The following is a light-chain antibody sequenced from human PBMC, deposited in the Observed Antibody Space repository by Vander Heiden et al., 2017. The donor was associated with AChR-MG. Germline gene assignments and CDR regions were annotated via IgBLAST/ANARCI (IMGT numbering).Light chain of an antibody. Sequence: DIVMTQSPLSLPVTPGEPASISCWSSQSLLHSSGYNYLHWYLQKPGQSPQLLIYLGSNRASGVPDRFSGSGSGTDFTLEISRVEAEDVGVYYCMQALQTPKTFGQGTKVEIK. CDR2: LGS. CDR3: MQALQTPKT. CDR1: QSLLHSSGYNY. V-gene: IGKV2-28*01. J-gene: IGKJ1*01.